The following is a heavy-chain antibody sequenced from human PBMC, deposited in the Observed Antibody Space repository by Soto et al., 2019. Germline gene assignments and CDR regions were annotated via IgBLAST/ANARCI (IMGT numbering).Heavy chain of an antibody. CDR2: IIPILGIA. Sequence: QVQLVQSGAEVKKPGSSVKVSCKASGGTFSSYTISWVRQAPGQGLEWMGRIIPILGIANYAQKFQGRVRIIADHVSSTANMEGSVLSSKHTAVYYCANCVSPYDYIWGSYRFDVESQGRYYFDFLGQGTLGTVFS. V-gene: IGHV1-69*02. J-gene: IGHJ4*02. CDR3: ANCVSPYDYIWGSYRFDVESQGRYYFDF. D-gene: IGHD3-16*02. CDR1: GGTFSSYT.